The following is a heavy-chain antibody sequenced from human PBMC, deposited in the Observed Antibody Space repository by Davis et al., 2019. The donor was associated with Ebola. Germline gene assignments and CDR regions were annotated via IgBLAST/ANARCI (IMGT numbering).Heavy chain of an antibody. CDR1: GYTFVANY. CDR2: INPSSGVT. CDR3: ARGGSNYRFYADF. V-gene: IGHV1-2*02. Sequence: ASVKVSCKASGYTFVANYLHWVRQAPGQGLEWMGWINPSSGVTNYAQKFQGRVTLTRDTSINTAYMELTSDDTALYYCARGGSNYRFYADFWGQGTLVTVSS. J-gene: IGHJ4*02. D-gene: IGHD5-24*01.